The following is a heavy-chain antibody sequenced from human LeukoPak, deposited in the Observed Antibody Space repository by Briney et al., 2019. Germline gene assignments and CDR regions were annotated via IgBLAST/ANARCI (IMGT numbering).Heavy chain of an antibody. CDR3: ARGTTVVTRVYYYYGMDV. CDR1: GYTFTSCY. D-gene: IGHD4-23*01. Sequence: GASVKVSCKASGYTFTSCYMHWVRQAPGQGLEWMGIINPSGGSTSYAQKFQGRVTMTRDTSTSTVYMELSSLRSEDTAVYYCARGTTVVTRVYYYYGMDVWGQGTTVTVSS. V-gene: IGHV1-46*01. CDR2: INPSGGST. J-gene: IGHJ6*02.